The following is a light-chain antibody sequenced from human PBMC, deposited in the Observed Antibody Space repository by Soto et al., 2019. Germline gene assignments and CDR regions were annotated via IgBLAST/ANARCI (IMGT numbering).Light chain of an antibody. CDR1: SSDVGSYHY. Sequence: QSVLTQPVSVSGSPGQSITISCTGTSSDVGSYHYVSWFQQHPGKAPKLIIFEVSDRPSGVSTRFSGSKSGDTASLTISGLQADDEADYYCSSYTSGRDVYVFGGWTNVTVL. CDR2: EVS. CDR3: SSYTSGRDVYV. J-gene: IGLJ1*01. V-gene: IGLV2-14*01.